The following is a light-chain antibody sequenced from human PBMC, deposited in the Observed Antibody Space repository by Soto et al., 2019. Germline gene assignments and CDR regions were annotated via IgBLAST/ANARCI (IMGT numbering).Light chain of an antibody. Sequence: QSALTQPPSASGSPGQSVAISCTGTSSDVGGHNYVSWYQQHPGKAPKLMIYEVNKRPPGVPDRFSGSKSGNTASLTVSGLQAEDEADYYCSSYAGSSNVFGTGTKVTVL. J-gene: IGLJ1*01. CDR1: SSDVGGHNY. CDR2: EVN. V-gene: IGLV2-8*01. CDR3: SSYAGSSNV.